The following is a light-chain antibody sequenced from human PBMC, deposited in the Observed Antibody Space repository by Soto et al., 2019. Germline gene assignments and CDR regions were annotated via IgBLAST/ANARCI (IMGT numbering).Light chain of an antibody. V-gene: IGKV1-5*03. CDR1: QSISSW. CDR3: QQYGSPPRT. J-gene: IGKJ1*01. Sequence: DIQMTQSPSTLSASVGDRVTITCRASQSISSWLAWYQQKPGKAPKLLIYKASSLESGVPSRFSGSGSGTEFTLTISSLQPDDFATYYCQQYGSPPRTFGQGTKVDIK. CDR2: KAS.